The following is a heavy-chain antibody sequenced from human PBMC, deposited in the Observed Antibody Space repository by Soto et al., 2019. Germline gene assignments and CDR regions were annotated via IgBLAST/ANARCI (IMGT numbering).Heavy chain of an antibody. J-gene: IGHJ4*02. CDR1: GYTFTSYG. CDR3: ARDHSSSWWRKSYYFDY. V-gene: IGHV1-18*04. CDR2: ISAYNGNT. D-gene: IGHD6-13*01. Sequence: QVQLVQSGAEVKKPGASVKVSCKASGYTFTSYGISWVRQAPGQGLEWMGWISAYNGNTNYAQKLQGRVTMTTDTSTSTAYIELRSLRSDDTAVYYCARDHSSSWWRKSYYFDYWGQGTLVTVSA.